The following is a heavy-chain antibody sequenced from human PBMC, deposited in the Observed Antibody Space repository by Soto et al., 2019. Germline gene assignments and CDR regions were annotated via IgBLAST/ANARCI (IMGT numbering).Heavy chain of an antibody. CDR1: GGSISSYY. CDR3: ARHFNYGDYLSY. D-gene: IGHD4-17*01. J-gene: IGHJ4*02. V-gene: IGHV4-59*08. CDR2: IYYSGST. Sequence: SETLSLTCTVSGGSISSYYWSWIRQPPGKGLEWIGYIYYSGSTNYNPSLKSRVTISVDTSKNQFSLKLSSVTAADTAVYYCARHFNYGDYLSYWGQGTLVTVSS.